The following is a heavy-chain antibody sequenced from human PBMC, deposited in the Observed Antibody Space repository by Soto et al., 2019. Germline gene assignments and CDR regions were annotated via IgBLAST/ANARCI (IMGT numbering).Heavy chain of an antibody. Sequence: ASVKVSCKASGYTFTSYGISWVRQAPGQGLEWLGWISAYNGNTNYAQKLQGRVTMTTDTSTSTAYMELRSLRSDDTAVYYCARGLTYYDFWSGYYDAGNWFDPWGQGTRVTVSS. V-gene: IGHV1-18*01. CDR3: ARGLTYYDFWSGYYDAGNWFDP. CDR1: GYTFTSYG. J-gene: IGHJ5*02. D-gene: IGHD3-3*01. CDR2: ISAYNGNT.